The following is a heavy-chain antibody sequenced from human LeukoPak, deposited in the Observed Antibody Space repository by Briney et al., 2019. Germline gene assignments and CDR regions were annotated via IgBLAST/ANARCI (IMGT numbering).Heavy chain of an antibody. CDR2: INHSGST. V-gene: IGHV4-34*01. D-gene: IGHD3-3*01. CDR3: ARVRLFGVVPSTSNYYMDV. J-gene: IGHJ6*03. CDR1: GGSFSGYY. Sequence: SETLSLTCAVYGGSFSGYYWSWIRQPPGKGLEWIGEINHSGSTNYNPSLKSRVTISADTSKNQFSLKLSSVTAADTAVYYCARVRLFGVVPSTSNYYMDVWGKGTTVTVSS.